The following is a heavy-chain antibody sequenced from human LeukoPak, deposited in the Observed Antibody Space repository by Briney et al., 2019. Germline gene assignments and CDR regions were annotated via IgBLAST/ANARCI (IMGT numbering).Heavy chain of an antibody. CDR1: GGSISSSSYY. J-gene: IGHJ4*02. D-gene: IGHD5-18*01. V-gene: IGHV4-39*02. CDR3: ARDGDTAMPSFDY. Sequence: SETLSLTCTVSGGSISSSSYYWGWIRQPPGKGLEWIGSIYYSGSTYYNPSLKSRVTISVDTSKNQFSLKLSSVTAADTAVYYCARDGDTAMPSFDYWGQGTLVTVSS. CDR2: IYYSGST.